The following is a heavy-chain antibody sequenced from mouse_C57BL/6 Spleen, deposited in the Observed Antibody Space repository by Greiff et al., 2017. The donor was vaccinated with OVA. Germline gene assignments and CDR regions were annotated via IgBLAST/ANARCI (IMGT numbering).Heavy chain of an antibody. CDR3: ARSLNYGSIDY. CDR1: GYTFTSYW. D-gene: IGHD1-1*01. Sequence: VQLQQPGAELVKPGASVKLSCKASGYTFTSYWMHWVKQRPGRGLEWIGRIDPTRGGTKYNEKFKSKATLTVDKPSSTAYMQLSSLTSEDSAVYYCARSLNYGSIDYWGQGTTLTVSS. CDR2: IDPTRGGT. V-gene: IGHV1-72*01. J-gene: IGHJ2*01.